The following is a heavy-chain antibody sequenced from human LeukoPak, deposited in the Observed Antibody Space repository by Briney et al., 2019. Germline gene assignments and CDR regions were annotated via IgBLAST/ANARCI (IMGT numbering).Heavy chain of an antibody. CDR1: GGSISSSF. D-gene: IGHD3-10*01. CDR2: IYYSGST. J-gene: IGHJ6*02. CDR3: ARSYYGDYYYYAMDV. Sequence: SETLSLTCTVPGGSISSSFWSWIRQPPGKGLEWIGYIYYSGSTNYNPSLKSRVTISVDTSKNQFSLKLSSVTAADTAVYYCARSYYGDYYYYAMDVWGQGTAVTVSS. V-gene: IGHV4-59*08.